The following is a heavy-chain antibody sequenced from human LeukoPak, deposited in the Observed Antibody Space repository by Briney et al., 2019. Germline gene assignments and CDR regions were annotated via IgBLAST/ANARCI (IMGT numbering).Heavy chain of an antibody. CDR3: ARRRYYGSGFDY. D-gene: IGHD3-10*01. J-gene: IGHJ4*02. CDR1: GGSISSGGYY. Sequence: SETLSLTCTVSGGSISSGGYYWSWIRQHPGKGLEWIGYIYYSGSTYYNPSLKSRVTISVDTSKNQFSLKLSSVTAADTALYYCARRRYYGSGFDYWGQGTLVTVSS. CDR2: IYYSGST. V-gene: IGHV4-31*03.